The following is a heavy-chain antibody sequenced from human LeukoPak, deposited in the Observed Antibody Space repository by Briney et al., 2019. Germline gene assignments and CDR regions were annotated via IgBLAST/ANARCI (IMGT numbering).Heavy chain of an antibody. Sequence: PGGSLRLSCAGSGFTFSSYGMHWVRQAPGKGLDWVAFIPYDGSNKYYADSVKGRFTISRDNAKNSLYLQMNSLRAEDTAVYYCARYSSSWYVASDAFDIWGQGTMVTVSS. CDR2: IPYDGSNK. J-gene: IGHJ3*02. CDR1: GFTFSSYG. V-gene: IGHV3-30*02. CDR3: ARYSSSWYVASDAFDI. D-gene: IGHD6-13*01.